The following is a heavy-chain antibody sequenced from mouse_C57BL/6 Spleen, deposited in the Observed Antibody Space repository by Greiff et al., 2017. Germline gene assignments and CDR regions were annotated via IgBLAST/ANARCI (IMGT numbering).Heavy chain of an antibody. CDR3: ALYYGSSSSYARDD. CDR2: ISSGSSTI. CDR1: GFTFSDYG. Sequence: DVMLVESGGGLVKPGGSLKLSCAASGFTFSDYGMHWVRQAPEKGLEWVAYISSGSSTIYYADTVKGRFTISRDNAKNTLFLQLTSLRSADTAMDYCALYYGSSSSYARDDWGQGTSVTVSS. J-gene: IGHJ4*01. D-gene: IGHD1-1*01. V-gene: IGHV5-17*01.